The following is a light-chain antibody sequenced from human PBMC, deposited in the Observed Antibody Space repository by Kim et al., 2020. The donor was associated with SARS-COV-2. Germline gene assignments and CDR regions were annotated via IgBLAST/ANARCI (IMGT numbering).Light chain of an antibody. V-gene: IGKV1-12*01. CDR3: LQTDRFPWT. J-gene: IGKJ1*01. Sequence: VSVGDRVTITGRASQAISDWLAWYQQKPGKAPKLLIYEASTLQRGVPSRFSGSGYGADFTLTISSLQPEDFATYYCLQTDRFPWTFGQGSKVEIK. CDR2: EAS. CDR1: QAISDW.